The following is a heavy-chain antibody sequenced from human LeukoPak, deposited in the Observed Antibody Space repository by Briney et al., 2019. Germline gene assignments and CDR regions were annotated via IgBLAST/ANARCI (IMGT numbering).Heavy chain of an antibody. J-gene: IGHJ5*02. CDR1: GFTFSSYA. CDR2: ISCSGGST. Sequence: GGSLRLSCAASGFTFSSYAMSWVRQAPGKGLEWVSAISCSGGSTYYADSVKGRFTISRDNSKSTLYLQMNSLRAEDTAVYYCAKSPSTVTTNWFDPWGQGTLVTVSS. D-gene: IGHD4-11*01. V-gene: IGHV3-23*01. CDR3: AKSPSTVTTNWFDP.